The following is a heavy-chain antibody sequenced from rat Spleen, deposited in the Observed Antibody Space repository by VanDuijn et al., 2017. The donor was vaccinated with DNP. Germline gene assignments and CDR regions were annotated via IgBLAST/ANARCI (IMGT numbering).Heavy chain of an antibody. Sequence: EVKLVESGGGLVQPGRSLKLSCAASGFNFNDYWMGWVRQAPGKGLEWIGHINKDSSTINYTPSLKDKFTISRDNAQNTLYLQMSKLGSEDTAIYYCAKGPNYGGDSDYFDYWGQGVMVTVSS. CDR2: INKDSSTI. J-gene: IGHJ2*01. D-gene: IGHD1-11*01. V-gene: IGHV4-2*01. CDR1: GFNFNDYW. CDR3: AKGPNYGGDSDYFDY.